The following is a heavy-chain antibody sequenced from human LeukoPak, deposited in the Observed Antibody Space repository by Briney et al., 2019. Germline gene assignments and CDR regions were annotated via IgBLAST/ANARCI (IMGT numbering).Heavy chain of an antibody. CDR2: ISSSGSTI. Sequence: GGSLRLSCAASGFTFSSYEMNWVRQAPGKGLGWVSYISSSGSTIYYADSVKGRFTISRDNAKNSLYLQMNSLRAEDTAVYYCARDPNHSKVRPTGDYWGQGTLVTVSS. CDR1: GFTFSSYE. V-gene: IGHV3-48*03. J-gene: IGHJ4*02. CDR3: ARDPNHSKVRPTGDY. D-gene: IGHD3-10*01.